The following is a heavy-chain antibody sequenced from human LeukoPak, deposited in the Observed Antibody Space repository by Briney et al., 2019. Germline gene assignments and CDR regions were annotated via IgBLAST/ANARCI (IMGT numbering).Heavy chain of an antibody. D-gene: IGHD2-2*01. CDR1: GGTFSSYA. Sequence: ASVTLSCKVSGGTFSSYAISWVRQAPGQGLEWMGGIIPIFSKANYAQKFQGRVTITADKDTTTTYLELRSQRSEDTAMYHCASDGRYCSSPSCSYFDYWGQGTLVTVSS. CDR3: ASDGRYCSSPSCSYFDY. V-gene: IGHV1-69*06. CDR2: IIPIFSKA. J-gene: IGHJ4*02.